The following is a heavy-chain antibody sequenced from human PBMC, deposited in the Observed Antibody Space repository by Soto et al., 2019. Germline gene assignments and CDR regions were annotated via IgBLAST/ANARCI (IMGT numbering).Heavy chain of an antibody. Sequence: SETLSLTCTVSGGSISSGDYYWSWIRQPPGRGLEWIGYIYYSGSTYYNPSLKSRVTISVDTSKNQFSLKLSSVTAADTAVYYCARGTLYGYDYWGQGTLVTVSS. D-gene: IGHD5-18*01. V-gene: IGHV4-30-4*01. CDR1: GGSISSGDYY. CDR2: IYYSGST. J-gene: IGHJ4*02. CDR3: ARGTLYGYDY.